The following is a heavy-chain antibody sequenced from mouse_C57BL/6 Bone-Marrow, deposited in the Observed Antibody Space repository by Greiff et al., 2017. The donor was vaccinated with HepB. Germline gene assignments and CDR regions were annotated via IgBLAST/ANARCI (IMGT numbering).Heavy chain of an antibody. D-gene: IGHD1-1*01. V-gene: IGHV3-1*01. Sequence: ESGPGMVKPSQSLSLTCTVTGYSITSGYDWHWIRHFPGNKLEWMGYISYSGSTNYNPSLKSRISITHDTSKNHFFLKLNSVTTEDTATYYCARNYGSSYVGWFAYWGQGTLVTVSA. CDR3: ARNYGSSYVGWFAY. CDR1: GYSITSGYD. J-gene: IGHJ3*01. CDR2: ISYSGST.